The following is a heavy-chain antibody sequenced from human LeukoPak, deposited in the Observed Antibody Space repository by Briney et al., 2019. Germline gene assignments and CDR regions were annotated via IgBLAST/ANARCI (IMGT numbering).Heavy chain of an antibody. CDR1: GFTFSSYA. D-gene: IGHD1-26*01. V-gene: IGHV3-23*01. Sequence: GGSLRLSCAASGFTFSSYAMSWVRQAPGKGLEWVSAISGSGGSTYYADSVKGRFTNSRDNSKNTLYLQMNSLRAEDTAVYYCAKMFGGSYTYFDYWGQGTLVTVSS. J-gene: IGHJ4*02. CDR3: AKMFGGSYTYFDY. CDR2: ISGSGGST.